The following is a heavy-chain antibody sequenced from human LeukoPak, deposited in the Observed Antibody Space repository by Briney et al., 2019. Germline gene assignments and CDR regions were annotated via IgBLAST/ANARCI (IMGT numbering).Heavy chain of an antibody. Sequence: AESLSLTCAVYGGFFSGYYGSWVRQPPGKWLEWLGEINHSGSTNYNPSLKSRVTISVDTSKNQFPLKLRSVTAADTAVYYFARIAVAGQHWYFDLWGRGTLVTVSS. J-gene: IGHJ2*01. CDR1: GGFFSGYY. D-gene: IGHD6-19*01. CDR3: ARIAVAGQHWYFDL. CDR2: INHSGST. V-gene: IGHV4-34*01.